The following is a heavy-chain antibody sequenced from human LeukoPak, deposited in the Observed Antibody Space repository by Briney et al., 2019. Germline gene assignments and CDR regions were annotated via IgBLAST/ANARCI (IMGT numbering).Heavy chain of an antibody. CDR3: ARGWASSRRKAFDI. CDR1: GFIFNSYW. CDR2: VDQDGSEK. D-gene: IGHD3-16*01. Sequence: GGSLRLSCAASGFIFNSYWMNWLRQAPGKGLEWVANVDQDGSEKYYVGSVKGRFTISRDNTKNSLYLQMNSLRVEDTAVYYCARGWASSRRKAFDIWGQGTMVTVSS. V-gene: IGHV3-7*03. J-gene: IGHJ3*02.